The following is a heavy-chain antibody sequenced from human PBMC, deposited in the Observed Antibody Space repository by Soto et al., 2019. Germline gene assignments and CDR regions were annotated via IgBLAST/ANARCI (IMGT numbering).Heavy chain of an antibody. J-gene: IGHJ2*01. CDR2: INSDGSST. V-gene: IGHV3-74*01. CDR1: GFTFSSYW. CDR3: AKEPVGPDWYFDL. Sequence: GGSLRLSCAASGFTFSSYWMHWVRQAPGKGLVWVSRINSDGSSTSYADSVKGRFTISRDNARNTLYLQMNNLRAEDTAVYNCAKEPVGPDWYFDLWGRG.